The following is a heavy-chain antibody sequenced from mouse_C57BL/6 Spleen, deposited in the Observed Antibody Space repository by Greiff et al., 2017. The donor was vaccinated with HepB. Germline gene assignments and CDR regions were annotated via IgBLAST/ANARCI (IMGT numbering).Heavy chain of an antibody. CDR2: INPNNGGT. CDR1: GYTFTDYY. V-gene: IGHV1-26*01. J-gene: IGHJ1*03. CDR3: ARRGLAYYSGYFDV. Sequence: EVQLQQSGPELVKPGASVKISCKASGYTFTDYYMNWVKQSHGKSLEWIGDINPNNGGTSYNQKFKGKATLTVDKSSSTAYMELRSLTSEDSAVYYCARRGLAYYSGYFDVWGTGTTVTVSS. D-gene: IGHD6-5*01.